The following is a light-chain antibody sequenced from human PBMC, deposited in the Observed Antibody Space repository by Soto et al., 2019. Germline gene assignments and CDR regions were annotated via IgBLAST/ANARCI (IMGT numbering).Light chain of an antibody. J-gene: IGKJ4*01. Sequence: EIVLTQSPGTLSLSPGERATLSCRASQSVSSSYLAWYQQKPGQAPRLLIYGASSRATGIPDRFSGSGSGTDFTLTISRLEPEDFVVYYCLQYGSSQLTFGGGTKLEIK. CDR3: LQYGSSQLT. CDR1: QSVSSSY. CDR2: GAS. V-gene: IGKV3-20*01.